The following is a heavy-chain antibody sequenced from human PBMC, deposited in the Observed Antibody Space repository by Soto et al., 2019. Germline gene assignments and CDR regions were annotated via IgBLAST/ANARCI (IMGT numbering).Heavy chain of an antibody. CDR2: MNPNSGNT. J-gene: IGHJ6*02. CDR1: GYTFTSYD. D-gene: IGHD6-13*01. V-gene: IGHV1-8*01. CDR3: ARDGTIAAAGTGVRDYGMDV. Sequence: ASVKVSCKASGYTFTSYDINWLRQATGQGLEWMGWMNPNSGNTGYAQKFQGRVTMTRNTSISTAYMELSSLRSEDTAVYYCARDGTIAAAGTGVRDYGMDVWGQGTTVTVS.